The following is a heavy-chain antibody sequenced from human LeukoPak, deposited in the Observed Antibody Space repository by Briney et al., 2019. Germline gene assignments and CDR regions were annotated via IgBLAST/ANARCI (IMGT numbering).Heavy chain of an antibody. V-gene: IGHV3-23*01. CDR3: AKDLSGITRWGVRGVIGFDY. J-gene: IGHJ4*02. CDR2: ISGSGGST. D-gene: IGHD3-10*01. CDR1: GFTFSSYA. Sequence: PGGSLRLSCAASGFTFSSYAMSWVRQAPGKGLEWVSAISGSGGSTYYADSVKGRFTISRDNSKNTLYLQMNSLRAEDTAVYYCAKDLSGITRWGVRGVIGFDYWGQGTLVTVSS.